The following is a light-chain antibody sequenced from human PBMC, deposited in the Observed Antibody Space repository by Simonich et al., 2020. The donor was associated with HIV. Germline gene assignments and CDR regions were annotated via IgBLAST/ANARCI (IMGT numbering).Light chain of an antibody. Sequence: DIVMTQSLDSLPVSLGERATINCKSSQSLLSNNKNFLAWFQHKPGQPPKMLIYWASTRESGVPDRFSGSGSGTDFTLTISSLQAEDVAVYYCQQYYAAPITFGQGTRLEI. CDR3: QQYYAAPIT. CDR2: WAS. J-gene: IGKJ5*01. CDR1: QSLLSNNKNF. V-gene: IGKV4-1*01.